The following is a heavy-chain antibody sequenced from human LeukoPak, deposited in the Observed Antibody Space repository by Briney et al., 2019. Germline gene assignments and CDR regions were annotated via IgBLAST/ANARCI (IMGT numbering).Heavy chain of an antibody. J-gene: IGHJ4*02. CDR1: GFAFSDHS. D-gene: IGHD7-27*01. CDR3: ARDLSWGFDY. V-gene: IGHV3-48*02. Sequence: GGSLRLSCAVSGFAFSDHSMNWVRQAPGKGLEWISYIRSSSSSIFYADSVKGRFTISTDNGRNSLYLQMNSLRDEDTAVYCCARDLSWGFDYWGQGILVTVSS. CDR2: IRSSSSSI.